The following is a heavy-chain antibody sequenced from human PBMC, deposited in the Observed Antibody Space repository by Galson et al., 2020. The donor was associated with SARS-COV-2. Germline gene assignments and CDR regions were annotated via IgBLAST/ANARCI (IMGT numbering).Heavy chain of an antibody. CDR2: IWYDGSNK. CDR1: GFTFSSYG. V-gene: IGHV3-33*01. J-gene: IGHJ4*02. D-gene: IGHD6-19*01. CDR3: ASQYSSGWYGGASYYCDY. Sequence: GGPLRLSCTASGFTFSSYGMHWVRQAPGKGLEWVAVIWYDGSNKYYADSVKGRFTISRDNSKNTLYLQMNSLRAEDTAVYYCASQYSSGWYGGASYYCDYWGQGTLVTVSS.